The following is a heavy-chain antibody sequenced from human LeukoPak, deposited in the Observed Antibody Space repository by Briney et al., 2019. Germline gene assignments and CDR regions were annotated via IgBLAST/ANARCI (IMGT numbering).Heavy chain of an antibody. CDR1: GFTFSRYW. CDR2: INSDGSST. CDR3: AREYSTGFDP. D-gene: IGHD2-15*01. Sequence: GGSLRLTCAASGFTFSRYWMHWVRQGPGKGLVWVSRINSDGSSTSYADSVKGRFTISRDNAKNTLYLQMNSLRAEDTAVYYCAREYSTGFDPWGQGTLVTVSS. J-gene: IGHJ5*02. V-gene: IGHV3-74*01.